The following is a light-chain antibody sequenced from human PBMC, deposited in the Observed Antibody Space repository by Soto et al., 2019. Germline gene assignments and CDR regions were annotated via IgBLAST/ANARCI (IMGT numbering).Light chain of an antibody. CDR3: QQYGSSPRIT. Sequence: EIVMTQSPATLSVSPGERVTLSCRASQSVSSSYLAWYQQKPGQAPRLLIYGASSRATGIPDRFSGSGSGTDFTLTISRLEPEDFAVYYCQQYGSSPRITFGQGTRLEIK. J-gene: IGKJ5*01. CDR2: GAS. V-gene: IGKV3-20*01. CDR1: QSVSSSY.